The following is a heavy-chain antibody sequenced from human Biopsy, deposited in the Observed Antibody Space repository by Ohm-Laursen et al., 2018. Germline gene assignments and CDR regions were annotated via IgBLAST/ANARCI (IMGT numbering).Heavy chain of an antibody. CDR3: ARGDYFDSNGYFWFDP. CDR2: IFNTANT. V-gene: IGHV4-31*01. D-gene: IGHD3-22*01. Sequence: TLSLTCPVSGGSISSGGSYWRWIRQRPGKGLEWLGNIFNTANTYYNPSLKNLITISGDTSKNQFSLKLNSVTAADTAVYYCARGDYFDSNGYFWFDPWGQGTLVTVSS. CDR1: GGSISSGGSY. J-gene: IGHJ5*02.